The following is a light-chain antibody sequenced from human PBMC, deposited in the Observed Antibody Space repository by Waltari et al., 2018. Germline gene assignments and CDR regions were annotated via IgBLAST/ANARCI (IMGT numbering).Light chain of an antibody. CDR2: YDA. V-gene: IGLV3-21*04. Sequence: SYVLTQPPSVSVAPGETARISCGGNNIGSISVHWYQKKAGQAPVLVMSYDADRPSGIPERFSGSNSGNTATLTINRVEVGDEADYYCQVWDTGSDHVIFGGGTKLTV. CDR3: QVWDTGSDHVI. J-gene: IGLJ2*01. CDR1: NIGSIS.